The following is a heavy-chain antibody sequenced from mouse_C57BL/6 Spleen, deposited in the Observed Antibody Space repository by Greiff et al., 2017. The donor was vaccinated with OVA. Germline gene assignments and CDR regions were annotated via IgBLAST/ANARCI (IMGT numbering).Heavy chain of an antibody. CDR1: GFSLTSYG. J-gene: IGHJ4*01. D-gene: IGHD1-1*01. V-gene: IGHV2-6*03. CDR3: ARSYYGSLYAMDY. Sequence: VHLVESGPGLVAPSQSLSITCTVSGFSLTSYGVHWVRQPPGKGLEWLVVIWSDGSTTSNSALKSRLSISKDNSKSQVFLKMNSLQTDDTAMYYCARSYYGSLYAMDYWGQGTSVTVSS. CDR2: IWSDGST.